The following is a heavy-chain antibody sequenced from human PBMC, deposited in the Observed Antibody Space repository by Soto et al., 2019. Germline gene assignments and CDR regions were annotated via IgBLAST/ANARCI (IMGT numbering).Heavy chain of an antibody. D-gene: IGHD3-22*01. CDR1: GYTFTSCG. CDR2: ISAYNGNT. CDR3: ARLISSGDAFDI. J-gene: IGHJ3*02. V-gene: IGHV1-18*01. Sequence: VASAKVSCKASGYTFTSCGISWVRQAPGQGLEWMGWISAYNGNTNYAQKLQGRVTMTTDTSTSTAYMELRSLRSDDTAVYYCARLISSGDAFDIWGQGTMVTVSS.